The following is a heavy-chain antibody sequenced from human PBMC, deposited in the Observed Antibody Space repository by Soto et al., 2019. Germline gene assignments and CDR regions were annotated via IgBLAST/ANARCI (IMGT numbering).Heavy chain of an antibody. D-gene: IGHD6-13*01. CDR1: GGSVSSGSYY. CDR3: ARQRVAAAQYYFDY. CDR2: IIHRGST. Sequence: SETLSLTCNVSGGSVSSGSYYWTWIRQPPGKGLEWIGYIIHRGSTDYNPSLQSRVPISLATSKNQFSLNLSSVTAADTAVYYCARQRVAAAQYYFDYWGQGTLVTVSS. J-gene: IGHJ4*02. V-gene: IGHV4-61*01.